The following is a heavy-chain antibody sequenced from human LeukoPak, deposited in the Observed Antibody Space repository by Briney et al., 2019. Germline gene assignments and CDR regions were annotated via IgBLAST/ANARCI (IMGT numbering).Heavy chain of an antibody. CDR1: GFTFSSYA. D-gene: IGHD3-10*01. CDR3: AKDLSGSSHNWFDP. V-gene: IGHV3-23*01. J-gene: IGHJ5*02. CDR2: ISGSGGST. Sequence: GGSLRLSCAASGFTFSSYAMSWVRQAPGKGLEWVSGISGSGGSTYYADSVKGRFTISRDNSKNTLYLQMNRLRAEDTAVYYCAKDLSGSSHNWFDPWGQGTLVTVSS.